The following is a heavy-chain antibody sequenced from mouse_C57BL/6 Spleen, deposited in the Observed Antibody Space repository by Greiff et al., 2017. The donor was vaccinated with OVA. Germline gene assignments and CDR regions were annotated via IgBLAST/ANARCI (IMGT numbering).Heavy chain of an antibody. J-gene: IGHJ3*01. V-gene: IGHV1-50*01. CDR1: GYTFTSYW. CDR2: IDPSDSYT. D-gene: IGHD1-1*01. CDR3: ARTGDGSSSWFAY. Sequence: VQLQQSGAELVKPGASVKLSCKASGYTFTSYWMQWVKQRPGQGLEWIGEIDPSDSYTNYNPKFKGQATLTVDTSSSQAYMQLSSLTSEDSAVYYCARTGDGSSSWFAYWGQGTLVTVSA.